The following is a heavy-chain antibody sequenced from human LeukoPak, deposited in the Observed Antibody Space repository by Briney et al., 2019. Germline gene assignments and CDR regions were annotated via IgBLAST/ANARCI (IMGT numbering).Heavy chain of an antibody. Sequence: KPSETLSLTCAVYGGSFSGYYWSWIRQPPGKGLEWIGEINHSGSTNYNPSLKSRVTISVDTSKNQISLKLSSVTAADTAVYYCARPSYWYFDLWGRGTLVTVSS. CDR1: GGSFSGYY. CDR2: INHSGST. V-gene: IGHV4-34*01. CDR3: ARPSYWYFDL. J-gene: IGHJ2*01.